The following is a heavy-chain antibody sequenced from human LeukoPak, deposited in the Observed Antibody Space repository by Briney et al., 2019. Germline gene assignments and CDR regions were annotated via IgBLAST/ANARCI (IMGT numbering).Heavy chain of an antibody. CDR3: VRDMSGTLGDYDAFDI. CDR2: ISSSSSYI. D-gene: IGHD4-17*01. V-gene: IGHV3-21*01. CDR1: GFTFRSYS. Sequence: PGGSLRLSCAASGFTFRSYSMNWVRQAPGKGLEWVSSISSSSSYIYYADSVKGRFTISRDNAKNSLFLQMNSLSAEDTAVYYDVRDMSGTLGDYDAFDIWGQGTMVTVSS. J-gene: IGHJ3*02.